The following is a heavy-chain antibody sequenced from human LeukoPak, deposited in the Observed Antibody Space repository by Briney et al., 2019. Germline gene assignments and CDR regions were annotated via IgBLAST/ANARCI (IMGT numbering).Heavy chain of an antibody. V-gene: IGHV1-69*04. CDR3: AREGGRIDAFDI. J-gene: IGHJ3*02. CDR1: GGTFSSYA. CDR2: IIPILGIA. Sequence: VASVKVSCTASGGTFSSYAISWVRQAPGQGLEWMGRIIPILGIANYAQKFQGRVTITADKSTSTAYMELSSLRSEDTAVYYCAREGGRIDAFDIWGQGTMVTVSS. D-gene: IGHD1-26*01.